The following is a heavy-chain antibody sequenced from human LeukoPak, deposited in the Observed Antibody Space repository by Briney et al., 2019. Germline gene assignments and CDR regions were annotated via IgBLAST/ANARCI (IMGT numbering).Heavy chain of an antibody. CDR1: GFTFSSYG. Sequence: GGSLRLSCAASGFTFSSYGMHWVRQAPGKGLEWVAVISYDGSNKYYADSVKGRFTIPRDNSKNTLYLQMNSLRAEDTAVYYCAKVNSQVVPPFYFDYWGQGTLVTVSS. CDR3: AKVNSQVVPPFYFDY. CDR2: ISYDGSNK. J-gene: IGHJ4*02. V-gene: IGHV3-30*18. D-gene: IGHD6-13*01.